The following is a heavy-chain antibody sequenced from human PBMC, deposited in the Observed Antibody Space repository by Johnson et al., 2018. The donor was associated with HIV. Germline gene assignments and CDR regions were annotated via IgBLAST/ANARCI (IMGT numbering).Heavy chain of an antibody. CDR2: ISYTGGSI. CDR3: ARASSGYYSDAFDI. V-gene: IGHV3-30-3*01. D-gene: IGHD3-22*01. CDR1: GFAFSSYT. Sequence: QVQLVESGGGVVQPGRSLRLSCAASGFAFSSYTMHWVRQVPGKGLDWVAVISYTGGSIDYAGSVKGRFTVSRDNSKNTLYLQMNSLRAEDTAVYYCARASSGYYSDAFDIWGQGTMVTVSS. J-gene: IGHJ3*02.